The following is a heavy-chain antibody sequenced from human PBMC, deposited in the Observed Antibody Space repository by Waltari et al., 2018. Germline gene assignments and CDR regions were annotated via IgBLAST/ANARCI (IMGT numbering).Heavy chain of an antibody. Sequence: QVQLVESGGGVVQPGGSLRLSCAASGFPLSSYGMHWVRQAPGKGLEWVAFIRYDGSNKYYADSVKGRFTISRDNSKNTLYLQMNSLRAEDTAVYYCAKSIVVVVAATGYWGQGTLVTVSS. CDR2: IRYDGSNK. D-gene: IGHD2-15*01. J-gene: IGHJ4*02. CDR1: GFPLSSYG. CDR3: AKSIVVVVAATGY. V-gene: IGHV3-30*02.